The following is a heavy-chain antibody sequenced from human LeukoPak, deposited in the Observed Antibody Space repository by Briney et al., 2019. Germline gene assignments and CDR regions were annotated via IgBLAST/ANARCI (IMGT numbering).Heavy chain of an antibody. D-gene: IGHD5-12*01. Sequence: PGGSLRLSCAASGFTFSSYSMNWVRQAPGKGLEWASSISSSSSYIYYADSVKGRFTISRDNAKNSPYLQMNSLRAEDTAVYYCARVDSGYDYIYYWGQGTLVTVSS. CDR2: ISSSSSYI. J-gene: IGHJ4*02. CDR1: GFTFSSYS. V-gene: IGHV3-21*01. CDR3: ARVDSGYDYIYY.